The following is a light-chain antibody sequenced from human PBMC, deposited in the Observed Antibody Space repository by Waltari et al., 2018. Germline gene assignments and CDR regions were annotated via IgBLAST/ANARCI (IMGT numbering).Light chain of an antibody. CDR2: DAS. J-gene: IGKJ4*01. CDR3: QQYNNWPPT. Sequence: EVVMTQSPATLSVSPGASATLSCRASQSVNGDLTWYQQRPGQAPRLLIHDASTRATGIPVRFSGSGSGTEFTLTISSLQSEDSAIYCCQQYNNWPPTFGGGTKVEIK. V-gene: IGKV3-15*01. CDR1: QSVNGD.